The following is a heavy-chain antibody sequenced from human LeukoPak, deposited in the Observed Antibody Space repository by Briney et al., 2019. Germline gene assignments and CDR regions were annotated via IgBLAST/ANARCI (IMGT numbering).Heavy chain of an antibody. Sequence: ASVKVSCKVSGYTLTELSMHWVRQAPGKGLEWMGGFDPEDGETIYAQKSQGRVTMTEDTSTDTAYMELSSLRSEDTAVYYCATDLVGYSYGLFDYWGQGTLVTVSS. D-gene: IGHD5-18*01. J-gene: IGHJ4*02. CDR2: FDPEDGET. CDR3: ATDLVGYSYGLFDY. V-gene: IGHV1-24*01. CDR1: GYTLTELS.